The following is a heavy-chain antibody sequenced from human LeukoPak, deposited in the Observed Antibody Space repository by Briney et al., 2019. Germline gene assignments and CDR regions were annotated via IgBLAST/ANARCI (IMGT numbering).Heavy chain of an antibody. D-gene: IGHD1-26*01. V-gene: IGHV4-31*03. CDR2: IYYSGST. Sequence: SQTLSLTCTVSGGSISSGGYSWSWIRQRPGKGLEWIGYIYYSGSTYYNPSLKSRVTISVDTSKNQFSLKLSSVTAADTAVYYCARIVGATWSYAFDIWGQGTMVTVSS. CDR1: GGSISSGGYS. J-gene: IGHJ3*02. CDR3: ARIVGATWSYAFDI.